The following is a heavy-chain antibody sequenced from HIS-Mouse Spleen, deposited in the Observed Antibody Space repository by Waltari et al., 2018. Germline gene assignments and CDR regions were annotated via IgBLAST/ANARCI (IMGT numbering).Heavy chain of an antibody. CDR1: GYTFTGYC. V-gene: IGHV1-2*02. CDR3: ARGNWD. CDR2: GNPTSGGT. D-gene: IGHD7-27*01. Sequence: QVQLVQSGAEVKKPGASVKVSCKASGYTFTGYCMPWVRQAPGQGLEWMEWGNPTSGGTNYAQKFQGRVTMTGDTSISTAYMELSRLRSDDTAVYYCARGNWDWGQGTLVTVSS. J-gene: IGHJ4*02.